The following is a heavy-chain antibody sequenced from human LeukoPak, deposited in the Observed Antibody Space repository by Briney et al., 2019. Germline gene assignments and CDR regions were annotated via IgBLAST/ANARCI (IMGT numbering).Heavy chain of an antibody. D-gene: IGHD5-12*01. CDR2: IYYRGST. Sequence: KPSETLSLTCTVSGGSISTSTYFWGWIRQPPGKGLEWIGSIYYRGSTYYNPSLKSRVTISVDTSKNQFSLKLSSVTAADTAVYYCARGHPKKRGYSGYNNWFDPWGQGTLVTVSS. V-gene: IGHV4-39*01. J-gene: IGHJ5*02. CDR1: GGSISTSTYF. CDR3: ARGHPKKRGYSGYNNWFDP.